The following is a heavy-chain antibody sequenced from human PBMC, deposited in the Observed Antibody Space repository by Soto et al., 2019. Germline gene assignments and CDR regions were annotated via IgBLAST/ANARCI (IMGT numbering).Heavy chain of an antibody. CDR3: ARRGSGSYYDY. Sequence: EVQLLESGGGLVQPGGSLRLSCAASGFTFSSYAMRWVRQAPVKGLEWVSAISGSGGSTYYADSVKGRFTISRDNSKNTLYLQMNGLSAEDTAVYYWARRGSGSYYDYWGQGTLVTVSS. D-gene: IGHD1-26*01. CDR1: GFTFSSYA. J-gene: IGHJ4*02. V-gene: IGHV3-23*01. CDR2: ISGSGGST.